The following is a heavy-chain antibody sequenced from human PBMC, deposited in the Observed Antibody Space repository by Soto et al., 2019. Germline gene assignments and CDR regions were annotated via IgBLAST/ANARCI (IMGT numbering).Heavy chain of an antibody. D-gene: IGHD4-17*01. CDR2: ISSSSSYI. J-gene: IGHJ4*02. CDR1: GFTFSSYS. Sequence: GGSLRLSCAASGFTFSSYSMNWVRQAPGKGLEWVSSISSSSSYIYYADSVKGRFTISRDNAKNSLYLQMNSLRAEDTAVYYCAREYIYGDYLIDYWGQGTLVTVSS. V-gene: IGHV3-21*01. CDR3: AREYIYGDYLIDY.